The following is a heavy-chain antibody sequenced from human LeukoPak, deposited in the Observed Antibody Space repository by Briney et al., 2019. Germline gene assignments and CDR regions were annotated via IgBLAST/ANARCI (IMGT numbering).Heavy chain of an antibody. CDR1: GFTFSSYA. CDR2: ISGSGGST. CDR3: AKDPALGYCSGGSCYSDY. Sequence: GGSLRLSCAASGFTFSSYAMSWVHQAPGKGLEWVSAISGSGGSTYYADSVKGRFTISRDNSKNTLHLQMNSLRAEDTAVYYCAKDPALGYCSGGSCYSDYWGQGTLVTVSS. D-gene: IGHD2-15*01. V-gene: IGHV3-23*01. J-gene: IGHJ4*02.